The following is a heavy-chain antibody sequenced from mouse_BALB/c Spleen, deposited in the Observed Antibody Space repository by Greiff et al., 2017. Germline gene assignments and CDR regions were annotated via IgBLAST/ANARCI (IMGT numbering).Heavy chain of an antibody. CDR2: IRNKANGYTT. J-gene: IGHJ3*01. CDR1: GFTFTDYY. V-gene: IGHV7-3*02. D-gene: IGHD1-1*01. Sequence: EVHLVESGGGLVQPGGSLRLSCATSGFTFTDYYMSWVRQPPGKALEWLGFIRNKANGYTTEYSASVKGRFTISRDNSQSILYLQMNTLRAEDSATYYCARDYYGSSYLAWFAYWGQGTLVTVSA. CDR3: ARDYYGSSYLAWFAY.